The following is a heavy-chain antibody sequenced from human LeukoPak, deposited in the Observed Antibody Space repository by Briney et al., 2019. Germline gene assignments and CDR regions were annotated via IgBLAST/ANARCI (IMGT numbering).Heavy chain of an antibody. J-gene: IGHJ4*02. D-gene: IGHD6-19*01. V-gene: IGHV4-59*01. CDR2: IYYSGST. CDR3: ARGIAVAGSFDY. CDR1: GGSTSSYY. Sequence: SETLSLTCTVSGGSTSSYYWSWIRQPPGKGLEWIGYIYYSGSTNYNPSLKSRVTISVDTSKNQFSLKLSSVTAADTAVYYCARGIAVAGSFDYWGQGTLVTVSS.